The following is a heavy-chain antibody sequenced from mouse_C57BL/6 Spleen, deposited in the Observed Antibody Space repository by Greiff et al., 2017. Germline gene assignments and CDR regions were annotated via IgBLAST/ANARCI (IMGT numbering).Heavy chain of an antibody. CDR3: GRGEDFDV. Sequence: VQLQQSGPELVKPGDSVTISCKASGYSFTGYFMNWVLQRHGKSLEWIGRIKPDNGDTFYNQKFKGKATLTVDNSISTAHIELRGLTSDDSAVYYCGRGEDFDVWGTGTTVTVSS. CDR2: IKPDNGDT. V-gene: IGHV1-20*01. CDR1: GYSFTGYF. J-gene: IGHJ1*03.